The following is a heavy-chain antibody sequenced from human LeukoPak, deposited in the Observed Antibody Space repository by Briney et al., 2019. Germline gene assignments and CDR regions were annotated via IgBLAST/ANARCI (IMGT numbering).Heavy chain of an antibody. CDR3: TTDVIDVVWFGEGPGYYYYMDV. D-gene: IGHD3-10*01. V-gene: IGHV3-15*01. CDR2: IKSKTDGGTT. J-gene: IGHJ6*03. Sequence: PGGSLRLSCAASGFTFSNAWMSWVRQAPGKGLEWVGRIKSKTDGGTTDYAAPVKGRFTISRDDSKNTLYLQMNSLKTEDTAVYYCTTDVIDVVWFGEGPGYYYYMDVWGKGTTVTVSS. CDR1: GFTFSNAW.